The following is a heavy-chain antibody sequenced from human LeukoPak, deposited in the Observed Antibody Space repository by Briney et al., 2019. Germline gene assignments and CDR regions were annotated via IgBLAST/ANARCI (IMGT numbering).Heavy chain of an antibody. CDR1: GYTFTSYD. J-gene: IGHJ4*02. CDR3: ARGTYSGGYSVVY. V-gene: IGHV1-8*01. Sequence: GASVKVSCKASGYTFTSYDINWVRQATGQGLEWMGWMNPNSGNTGYAQKFQGRVTMTRNTSISPAYMELSSLRSEDSTVYYCARGTYSGGYSVVYWGQGTLVTVSS. D-gene: IGHD1-26*01. CDR2: MNPNSGNT.